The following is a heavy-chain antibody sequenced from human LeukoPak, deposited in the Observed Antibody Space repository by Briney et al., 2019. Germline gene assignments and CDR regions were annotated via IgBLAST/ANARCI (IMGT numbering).Heavy chain of an antibody. CDR2: ISSSSSYI. Sequence: PGGSLRLSCAASGFTFSSYSMNWVRQAPGKGLEWVSSISSSSSYIYYADSVKGRFTISRDNAKNSLYLQMNSLRAEDTAVYYCARAAVSYYYYYYMDIWGKGTTVTVSS. D-gene: IGHD1-14*01. CDR1: GFTFSSYS. V-gene: IGHV3-21*01. J-gene: IGHJ6*03. CDR3: ARAAVSYYYYYYMDI.